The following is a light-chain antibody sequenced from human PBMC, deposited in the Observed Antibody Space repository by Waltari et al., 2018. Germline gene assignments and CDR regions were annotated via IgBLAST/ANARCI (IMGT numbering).Light chain of an antibody. CDR1: SRDVGNYDL. CDR2: QVT. CDR3: CSYAGLGIYV. V-gene: IGLV2-23*02. J-gene: IGLJ1*01. Sequence: QSGLTQPASVSGSPGQSITMSCTGTSRDVGNYDLVSWYQQYPGKAPKLMVYQVTRRSSGVSARFSGSKAGNTASLTIYGLQSEDEADYYCCSYAGLGIYVFGTGTKVTVL.